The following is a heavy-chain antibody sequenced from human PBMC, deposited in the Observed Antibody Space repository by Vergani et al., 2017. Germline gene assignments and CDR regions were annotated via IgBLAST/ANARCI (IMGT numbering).Heavy chain of an antibody. CDR1: GYTFTRYG. J-gene: IGHJ4*02. CDR3: ARRGYDFWSGYYYYYFDY. V-gene: IGHV1-18*01. CDR2: ISAYNGNT. Sequence: QVQLVQSGAEVKKPGASVKVSCKASGYTFTRYGISWVRQAPGQGLEWMGWISAYNGNTNYAQKLQGRVTMTTDTSTSTAYMELRSLRSDDTAVYYCARRGYDFWSGYYYYYFDYWGQGTLVTVSS. D-gene: IGHD3-3*01.